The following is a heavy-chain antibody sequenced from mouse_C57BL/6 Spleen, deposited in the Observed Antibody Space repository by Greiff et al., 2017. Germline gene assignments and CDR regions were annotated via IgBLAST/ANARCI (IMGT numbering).Heavy chain of an antibody. CDR2: INYDGSST. CDR1: GFTFSDYY. CDR3: ARKGRGYFDV. J-gene: IGHJ1*03. V-gene: IGHV5-16*01. Sequence: EVNLVESEGGLVQPGSSMKLSCTASGFTFSDYYMAWVRQVPEKGLEWVANINYDGSSTYYLDSLKSRFIISRDNAKNILYLQMSSLKSEDTATYHCARKGRGYFDVWGTGTTVTVSS. D-gene: IGHD3-3*01.